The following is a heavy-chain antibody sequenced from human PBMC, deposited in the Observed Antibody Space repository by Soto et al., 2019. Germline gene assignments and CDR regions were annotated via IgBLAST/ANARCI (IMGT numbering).Heavy chain of an antibody. CDR2: FYYSGTA. D-gene: IGHD6-19*01. V-gene: IGHV4-59*11. CDR1: RGSINGHH. Sequence: QVQLQESGPGLVQPSETLSLTCTVSRGSINGHHWSWIRQPPGKSLEWIGHFYYSGTANYDPSLKSRVTMLVDSSKSRFSLILSSVSAADTAVYYCAEVGSGGWSYPFDYWGQGLVVSVCS. J-gene: IGHJ4*02. CDR3: AEVGSGGWSYPFDY.